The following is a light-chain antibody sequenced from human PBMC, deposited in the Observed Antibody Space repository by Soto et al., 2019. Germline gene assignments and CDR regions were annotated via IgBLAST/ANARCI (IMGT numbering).Light chain of an antibody. CDR3: QPYNNWPWT. CDR1: QSVSDT. V-gene: IGKV3-15*01. CDR2: GAS. J-gene: IGKJ1*01. Sequence: EIVMTQSPATLSVSPGGRATLSCRASQSVSDTLAWYQQKPGQAPRLLIHGASTRAPGFPARFSGSGSGTDFTLTISSLQSEDFSVSYCQPYNNWPWTVGQGTKVDSK.